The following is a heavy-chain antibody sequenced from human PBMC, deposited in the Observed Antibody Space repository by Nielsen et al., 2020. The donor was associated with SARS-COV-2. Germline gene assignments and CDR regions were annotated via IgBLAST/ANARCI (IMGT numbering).Heavy chain of an antibody. D-gene: IGHD5-12*01. V-gene: IGHV3-20*01. CDR1: GFTFSSYS. Sequence: GGSLRLSCAASGFTFSSYSMNWVRQAPGKGLEWVCGINWNGDSATCADSVKGRFTISRDNAKNSLYLQMNNLRAEDTALYHCARFTGGYDSWGQGSLVTVSS. J-gene: IGHJ5*01. CDR3: ARFTGGYDS. CDR2: INWNGDSA.